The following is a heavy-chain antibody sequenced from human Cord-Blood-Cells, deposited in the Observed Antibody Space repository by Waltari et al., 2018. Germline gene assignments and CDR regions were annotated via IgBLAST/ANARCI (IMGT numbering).Heavy chain of an antibody. V-gene: IGHV3-66*01. D-gene: IGHD3-3*01. CDR1: GFTVSSTY. Sequence: EVQLVESGGGLVQLGGSMRLSCAASGFTVSSTYLNWVTPAPGKGLEWVSVIYSGGSTYYADSVKGRFTISRDNSKNTLYLQMNSLRAEDTAVYYCARDGYYDFWSGYYDYWGQGTLVTVSS. J-gene: IGHJ4*02. CDR2: IYSGGST. CDR3: ARDGYYDFWSGYYDY.